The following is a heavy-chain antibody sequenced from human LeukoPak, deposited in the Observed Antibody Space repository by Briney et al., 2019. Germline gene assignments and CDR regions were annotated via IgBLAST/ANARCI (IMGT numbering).Heavy chain of an antibody. J-gene: IGHJ4*02. Sequence: ASVQVSCKASGYTFTDCYMHWVRQTPGQGLEWMGWINSYNGATTYAQTFQGRVTLTRDTSTSTAYMDLGRLRSDDTAVYYCARQSGSGTFYYFDYWGQGSLVTVSS. V-gene: IGHV1-2*02. CDR2: INSYNGAT. CDR3: ARQSGSGTFYYFDY. D-gene: IGHD3-10*01. CDR1: GYTFTDCY.